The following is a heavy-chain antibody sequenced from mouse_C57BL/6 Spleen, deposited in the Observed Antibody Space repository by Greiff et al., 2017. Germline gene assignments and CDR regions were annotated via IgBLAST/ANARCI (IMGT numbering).Heavy chain of an antibody. CDR2: ISGGGSYT. D-gene: IGHD2-5*01. Sequence: EVQLVESGGDLVKPGGSLKLSCAASGFILSSYGMSWVRQTPDKRLEWVATISGGGSYTYYPDSVKGRFTISRDNAKNTLYLQMSSLKSEDTAMYYCARQGDSNYGLDYWGQGTTLTVSS. J-gene: IGHJ2*01. V-gene: IGHV5-6*01. CDR1: GFILSSYG. CDR3: ARQGDSNYGLDY.